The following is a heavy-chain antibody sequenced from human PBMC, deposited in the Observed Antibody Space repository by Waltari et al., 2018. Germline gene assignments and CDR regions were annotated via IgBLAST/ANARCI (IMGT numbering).Heavy chain of an antibody. V-gene: IGHV3-23*01. J-gene: IGHJ4*02. CDR1: GCTLSTYP. CDR3: TKDSXXVFYFDY. Sequence: EVQLLESGXGLVKPGGSLRLSCAXSGCTLSTYPXTWVRKAPGKGLVLVPLMSVSDGXTYDADAVXGRFXISXDNSXXTXYLQMNSLXXDDTXVYYCTKDSXXVFYFDYXGQGTRVTV. CDR2: MSVSDGXT. D-gene: IGHD6-13*01.